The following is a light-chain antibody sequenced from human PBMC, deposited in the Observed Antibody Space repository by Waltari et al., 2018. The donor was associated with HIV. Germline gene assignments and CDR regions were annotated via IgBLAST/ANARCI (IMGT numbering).Light chain of an antibody. J-gene: IGLJ2*01. CDR1: NSNIGAGYD. CDR2: LNT. CDR3: QSYDSSLSASV. Sequence: QSVLTQPPSVSGAPGQRVTISCTGNNSNIGAGYDVHWYQQLPGTAPKVVMYLNTIGPSGIPDRFAGSKSDTSASLAITGRQAEDEADYYCQSYDSSLSASVFGGGTKLTVL. V-gene: IGLV1-40*01.